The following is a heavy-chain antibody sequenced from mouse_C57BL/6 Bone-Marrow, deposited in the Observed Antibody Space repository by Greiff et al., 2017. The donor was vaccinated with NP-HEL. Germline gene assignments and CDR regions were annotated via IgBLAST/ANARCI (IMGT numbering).Heavy chain of an antibody. CDR2: IRNKANGYTT. Sequence: EVNVVESGGGLVQPGGSLSLSCAASGFTFTDYYMSWVRQPPGKALEWLGFIRNKANGYTTEYSASVKGRVTTSRDPSQSILYLQMNALRAEDSATYYCARYEIAPFDYWGQGTTLTVSS. V-gene: IGHV7-3*01. CDR3: ARYEIAPFDY. CDR1: GFTFTDYY. J-gene: IGHJ2*01. D-gene: IGHD6-1*01.